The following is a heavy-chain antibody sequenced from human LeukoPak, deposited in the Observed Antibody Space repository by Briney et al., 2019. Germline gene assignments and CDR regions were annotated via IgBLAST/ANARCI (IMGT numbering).Heavy chain of an antibody. CDR2: INHSGST. J-gene: IGHJ4*02. Sequence: SETLSLTCAVYGGSFSGYYWSWIRQPPGKGLEWIGEINHSGSTNYNPSLKSRVTISVDTSKNQFSLNLSSVTAADTAVYYCARVQQFYYDSSGSPDYWGQGTLVTVSS. V-gene: IGHV4-34*01. D-gene: IGHD3-22*01. CDR1: GGSFSGYY. CDR3: ARVQQFYYDSSGSPDY.